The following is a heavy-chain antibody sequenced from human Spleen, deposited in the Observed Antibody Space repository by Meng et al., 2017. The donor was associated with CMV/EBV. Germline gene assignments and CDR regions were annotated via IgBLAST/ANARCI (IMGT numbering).Heavy chain of an antibody. D-gene: IGHD3-22*01. Sequence: SYAMHWVRQAPGKGLEYVSAISSNGGSTYYADSVKGRFTISRDNSKNTLYLQMGSLRAEDMAVYYCARESHIDYYDSSGYYGPGDYWGQGTLVTVSS. CDR1: SYA. CDR2: ISSNGGST. CDR3: ARESHIDYYDSSGYYGPGDY. J-gene: IGHJ4*02. V-gene: IGHV3-64*02.